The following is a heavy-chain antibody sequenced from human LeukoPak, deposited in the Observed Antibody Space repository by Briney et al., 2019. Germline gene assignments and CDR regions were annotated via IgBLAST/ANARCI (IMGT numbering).Heavy chain of an antibody. CDR3: ASNDYSISSSHNWFDP. D-gene: IGHD4-11*01. V-gene: IGHV1-69*01. CDR2: IIPIFDTA. CDR1: GGTFSSYA. J-gene: IGHJ5*02. Sequence: GSSVKVSCKASGGTFSSYAISWVRQAPGQGLEWMGGIIPIFDTANYAQKFQGRVTITADESTSTAYMELSSLRSEDTAVYYCASNDYSISSSHNWFDPWGQGTLVTVSS.